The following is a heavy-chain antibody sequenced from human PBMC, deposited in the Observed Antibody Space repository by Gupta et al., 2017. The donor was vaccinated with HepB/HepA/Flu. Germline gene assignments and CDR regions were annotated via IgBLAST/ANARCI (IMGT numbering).Heavy chain of an antibody. D-gene: IGHD4-23*01. CDR2: ISAYKGNT. J-gene: IGHJ2*01. V-gene: IGHV1-18*01. Sequence: QVQLVQSGAEVKKPGASVKVSCKASGYTFTSYGISWVRQAPGQGLEWMGWISAYKGNTNDAQKLQGRVTMTTDTSTSTAYMELRSLRSDDTAVYYCARVPIYHDYGGPTDLWGRGTLVTVSS. CDR3: ARVPIYHDYGGPTDL. CDR1: GYTFTSYG.